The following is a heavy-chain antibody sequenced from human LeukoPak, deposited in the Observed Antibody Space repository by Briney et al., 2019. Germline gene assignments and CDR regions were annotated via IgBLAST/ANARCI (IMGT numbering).Heavy chain of an antibody. J-gene: IGHJ6*03. Sequence: SETLSLTCTVSGGSISSSSYHWGWIRQPPGKGLEWLGSTYYSGSTYYNPSLKSRVTMSVDTSKNQLSLRLSSVTAADTAVYYCARARYGSGSYHFMDVWGKGTTVTISS. CDR1: GGSISSSSYH. V-gene: IGHV4-39*07. D-gene: IGHD3-10*01. CDR3: ARARYGSGSYHFMDV. CDR2: TYYSGST.